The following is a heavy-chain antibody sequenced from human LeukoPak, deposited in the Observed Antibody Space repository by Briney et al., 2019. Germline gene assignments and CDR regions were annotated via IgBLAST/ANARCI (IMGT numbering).Heavy chain of an antibody. D-gene: IGHD3-10*01. CDR3: XXXXXXWFGESHFDY. CDR2: IRYDGSNK. V-gene: IGHV3-30*02. J-gene: IGHJ4*02. CDR1: GFTFSSYG. Sequence: CXASGFTFSSYGMHWVRQAPGKGLEWVAFIRYDGSNKYYADSVKGRFTISRDNSKNTLYLQMNRLRAEDTDVYYXXXXXXXWFGESHFDYWGQGTLVTVSS.